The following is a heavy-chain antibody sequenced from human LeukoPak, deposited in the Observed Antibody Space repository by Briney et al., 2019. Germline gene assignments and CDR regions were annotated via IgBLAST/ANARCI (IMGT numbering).Heavy chain of an antibody. Sequence: SETLSLTCTVSGGSISSGDYYWSWIRQPPGKGLEWIGYIYYSGSTYYNPSLKSRVTISVDTSKNQFSLKLSSVTAADTAVYYCARAGYGGNPYYFDYWGQGTLVTVSS. CDR2: IYYSGST. CDR3: ARAGYGGNPYYFDY. J-gene: IGHJ4*02. V-gene: IGHV4-30-4*08. CDR1: GGSISSGDYY. D-gene: IGHD4-23*01.